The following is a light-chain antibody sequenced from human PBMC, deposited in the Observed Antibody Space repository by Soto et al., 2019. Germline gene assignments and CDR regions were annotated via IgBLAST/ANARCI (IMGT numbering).Light chain of an antibody. Sequence: DIQMTQSPSAMSASVGDTVTITCRASQGISNYLAWFQQKPGKVPERLIFGASSLQSGVPSRFSGRGYGTEFTLTISSLQPEDFATYYCLQHNTYPRTCGQGTKVEVK. CDR1: QGISNY. J-gene: IGKJ1*01. CDR3: LQHNTYPRT. V-gene: IGKV1-17*03. CDR2: GAS.